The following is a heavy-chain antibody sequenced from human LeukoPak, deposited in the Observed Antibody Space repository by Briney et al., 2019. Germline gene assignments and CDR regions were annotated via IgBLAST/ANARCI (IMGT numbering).Heavy chain of an antibody. Sequence: ASVKVSCKASGYTFTSYYMHWVRQAPGQGLEWMGIINPSGGSTSYAQKFQGRVTMTRDTSTSTVYMELSSLRSEDTAVYYCARGVVRGVIITAKLDYWGQGTQVTVSS. J-gene: IGHJ4*02. CDR1: GYTFTSYY. D-gene: IGHD3-10*01. V-gene: IGHV1-46*01. CDR3: ARGVVRGVIITAKLDY. CDR2: INPSGGST.